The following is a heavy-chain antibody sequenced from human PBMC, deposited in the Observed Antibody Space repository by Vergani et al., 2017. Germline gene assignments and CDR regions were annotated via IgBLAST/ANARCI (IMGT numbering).Heavy chain of an antibody. D-gene: IGHD3-10*01. J-gene: IGHJ6*02. CDR3: AGNRYYLGSGSYPYFYYCVLDV. CDR2: IKRDGTET. V-gene: IGHV3-7*01. Sequence: EVHLEESGGGLVQPGGSLRLSCAASGFTFGDYYMAWIRLAPGKGLDWVASIKRDGTETFYVDSVKGRFTISRDNAKTTLYLQMNSLRDEDRGVYYCAGNRYYLGSGSYPYFYYCVLDVWGQGSAVTVSS. CDR1: GFTFGDYY.